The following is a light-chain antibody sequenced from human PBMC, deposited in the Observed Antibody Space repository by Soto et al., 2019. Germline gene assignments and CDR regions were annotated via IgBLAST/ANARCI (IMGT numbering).Light chain of an antibody. Sequence: EIQMTQSPSSLPASVGDRVTLTCRASQSISTYLNGYQQKPGKAPKLLIYAASSLQSGVPSRLSGSGSGTDFTLTISSLQPEDFATYYCQQSYTIPYTFGQGTKLEIK. J-gene: IGKJ2*01. CDR3: QQSYTIPYT. CDR1: QSISTY. V-gene: IGKV1-39*01. CDR2: AAS.